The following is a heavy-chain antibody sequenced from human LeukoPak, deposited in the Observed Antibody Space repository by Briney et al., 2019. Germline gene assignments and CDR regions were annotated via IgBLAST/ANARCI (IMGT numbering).Heavy chain of an antibody. V-gene: IGHV4-39*01. Sequence: SETLSLTCTVSGGSITSSGYYCAWIRQPPGKGLEWIGDIHYSGSAYYYPSLKSRVTISTDTAKNQFSLKLTSVTAADTAVYYCARHPDGFDIWGQGTMVTVSA. J-gene: IGHJ3*02. CDR3: ARHPDGFDI. CDR1: GGSITSSGYY. CDR2: IHYSGSA.